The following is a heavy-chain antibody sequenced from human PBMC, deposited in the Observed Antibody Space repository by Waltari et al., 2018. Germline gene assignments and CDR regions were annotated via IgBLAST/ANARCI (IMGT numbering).Heavy chain of an antibody. Sequence: EVQLVESGGGLVKPGGSMRLSCAASGFTFSSDSMNWVRQAPGKGLEWVSSISSSSSYIYYADSVKGRFTISRDNAKNSLYLQMNSLRAEDTAVYYCARGGTVVYDYWGQGTLVTVSS. CDR2: ISSSSSYI. CDR1: GFTFSSDS. J-gene: IGHJ4*02. D-gene: IGHD4-17*01. V-gene: IGHV3-21*01. CDR3: ARGGTVVYDY.